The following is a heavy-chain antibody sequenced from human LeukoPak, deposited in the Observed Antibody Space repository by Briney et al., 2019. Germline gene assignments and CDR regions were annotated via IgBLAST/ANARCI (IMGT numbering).Heavy chain of an antibody. D-gene: IGHD2-2*01. Sequence: SETLSLTCTVSGGSISSYYWSWIRQPPGKGLEWIGYIYYSGSTNYNPSLKSRVTISVDTSKYQFSLKLSSVTAADTAVYYCASRYCSSTSCSDAFDIWGQGTMVTVSS. CDR1: GGSISSYY. CDR2: IYYSGST. CDR3: ASRYCSSTSCSDAFDI. J-gene: IGHJ3*02. V-gene: IGHV4-59*01.